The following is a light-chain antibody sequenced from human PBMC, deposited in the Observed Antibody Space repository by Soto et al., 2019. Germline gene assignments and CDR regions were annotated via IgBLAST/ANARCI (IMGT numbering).Light chain of an antibody. CDR2: EVS. J-gene: IGLJ1*01. CDR3: SSYAGSNIRYV. Sequence: LAQPPSAYGSPGQSVTISCTGTSSDVGGYNYVSWYQQHPGKAPKLMIYEVSKRPSGVPDRFSGSKSGNTASLTVSGLQAEDEADYYCSSYAGSNIRYVFGTGTKVT. V-gene: IGLV2-8*01. CDR1: SSDVGGYNY.